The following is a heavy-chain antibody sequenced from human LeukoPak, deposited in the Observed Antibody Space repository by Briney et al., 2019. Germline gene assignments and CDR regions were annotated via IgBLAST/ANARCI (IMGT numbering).Heavy chain of an antibody. Sequence: GGSLRLSCAASGFSFTTYGLSWVRQAPGKGLEWVSSISRSGRTTYYADSVKGRFTISRDNSKNTVYLQINTLRAEDTAEYYCAKGAGNSGLNWFDSWGQGTLVTVSS. V-gene: IGHV3-23*01. CDR1: GFSFTTYG. D-gene: IGHD5-12*01. CDR2: ISRSGRTT. J-gene: IGHJ5*01. CDR3: AKGAGNSGLNWFDS.